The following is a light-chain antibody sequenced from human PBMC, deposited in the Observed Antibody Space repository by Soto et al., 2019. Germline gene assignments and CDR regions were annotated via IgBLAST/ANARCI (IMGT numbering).Light chain of an antibody. CDR2: NDN. Sequence: QSVLTQPPSASGTPGQRVTISCSGSRSNIGSNAVSWYQQLPGTAPKLLIYNDNQRPSGVPDRFSASKSGTSASLAISGLQSEDEADYYSAAWHDSLFARRVFGGGTKLTVL. CDR3: AAWHDSLFARRV. J-gene: IGLJ3*02. CDR1: RSNIGSNA. V-gene: IGLV1-44*01.